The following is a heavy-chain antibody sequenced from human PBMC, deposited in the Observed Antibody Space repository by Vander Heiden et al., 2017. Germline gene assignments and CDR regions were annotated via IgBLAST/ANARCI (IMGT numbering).Heavy chain of an antibody. J-gene: IGHJ4*02. CDR3: ARDHFPDY. CDR2: IRSKAYDGTA. CDR1: GLPLSDYH. Sequence: EVQLVESGGGLVEPGRSLRLSCSTSGLPLSDYHMTWIRQTPGKGLEWVGVIRSKAYDGTAVYAASVRGRFTVSRDYSNSIAYLQMNSLRTDDTAVYYCARDHFPDYWGQGTLVTVSS. D-gene: IGHD3-3*02. V-gene: IGHV3-49*03.